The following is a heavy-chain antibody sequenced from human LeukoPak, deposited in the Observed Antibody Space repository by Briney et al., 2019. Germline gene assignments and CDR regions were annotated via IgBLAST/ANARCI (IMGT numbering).Heavy chain of an antibody. V-gene: IGHV3-21*01. CDR3: AKGDPSSGWYGGGDY. Sequence: GGSLRLSCAASGFTFSSYSMNWVRQAPGKGLEWVSSISSSSSYIYYADSVKGRFTIFRDNAKNSLYLQMNSLRAEDAAVYYCAKGDPSSGWYGGGDYWGQGTLVTVSS. CDR1: GFTFSSYS. D-gene: IGHD6-19*01. J-gene: IGHJ4*02. CDR2: ISSSSSYI.